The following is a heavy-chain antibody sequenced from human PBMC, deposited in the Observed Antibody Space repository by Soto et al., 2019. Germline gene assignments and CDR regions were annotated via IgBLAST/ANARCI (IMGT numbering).Heavy chain of an antibody. CDR2: ITASADTN. D-gene: IGHD2-2*01. CDR3: ATVSPLSDCTSASWLGAFDK. Sequence: EEQLLESGGGLVRPGGSLRLSSAASAFTFRSYAMSWVRQAPGKGLEWGSAITASADTNYYADPVKGRFTIASDNAKNTLYRRMNSLRAEDTAVHYCATVSPLSDCTSASWLGAFDKWGQGTMVTVS. V-gene: IGHV3-23*01. J-gene: IGHJ3*02. CDR1: AFTFRSYA.